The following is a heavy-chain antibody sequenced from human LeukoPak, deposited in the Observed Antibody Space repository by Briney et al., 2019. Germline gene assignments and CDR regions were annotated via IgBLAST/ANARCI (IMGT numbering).Heavy chain of an antibody. D-gene: IGHD2-8*01. CDR2: IWFDGGNK. J-gene: IGHJ6*03. CDR3: AKDCEYCSNGYMDV. CDR1: GFIFSSTG. Sequence: GRSLRLSCAASGFIFSSTGMHWVRQAPGKGLEWVAVIWFDGGNKYYADSVKGRFTISRDGSKNTVYLQMNSLRAEDTAVYYCAKDCEYCSNGYMDVWGKGTTVTVSS. V-gene: IGHV3-33*06.